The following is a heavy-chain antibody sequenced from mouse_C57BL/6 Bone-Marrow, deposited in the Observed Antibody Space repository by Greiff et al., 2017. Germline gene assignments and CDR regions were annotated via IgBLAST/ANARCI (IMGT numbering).Heavy chain of an antibody. CDR1: GYTFTDYY. D-gene: IGHD3-2*02. J-gene: IGHJ3*01. CDR3: AREELRLHFAY. CDR2: IFPGSGST. V-gene: IGHV1-75*01. Sequence: VKLVESGPELVKPGASVKISCKASGYTFTDYYINWVKQRPGQGLEWIGWIFPGSGSTYYNEKLKGKATLTVDKSSSTAYMLLSSLTSEDSAVYFCAREELRLHFAYWGQGTLVTVSA.